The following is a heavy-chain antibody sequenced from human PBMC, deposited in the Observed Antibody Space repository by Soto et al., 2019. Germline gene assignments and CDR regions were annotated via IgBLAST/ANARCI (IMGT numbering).Heavy chain of an antibody. CDR2: ISAYNGNT. V-gene: IGHV1-18*01. CDR3: ASSIMITFGGVIVVDAFDI. J-gene: IGHJ3*02. CDR1: GYTFTSYG. D-gene: IGHD3-16*02. Sequence: GASVKVSCKASGYTFTSYGISWVRQAPGQGLEWMGWISAYNGNTNYAQKLQGRVTMTTDTSTSTAYMELSSLRSEDTAVYYCASSIMITFGGVIVVDAFDIWGQGTMVTVS.